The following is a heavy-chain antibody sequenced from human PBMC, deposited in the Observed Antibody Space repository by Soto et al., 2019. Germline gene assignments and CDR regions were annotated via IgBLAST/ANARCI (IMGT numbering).Heavy chain of an antibody. D-gene: IGHD1-7*01. J-gene: IGHJ5*02. Sequence: ASVKVSCKASGGTFSSYAISWVRQAPGQGLEWMGGIIPIFGTANYAQKFQGRVTITADESTSTAYMELSSLRSEDTAVYYCARIPGNWNYGAHNWFDPWGQGTLVTVSS. CDR2: IIPIFGTA. CDR1: GGTFSSYA. CDR3: ARIPGNWNYGAHNWFDP. V-gene: IGHV1-69*13.